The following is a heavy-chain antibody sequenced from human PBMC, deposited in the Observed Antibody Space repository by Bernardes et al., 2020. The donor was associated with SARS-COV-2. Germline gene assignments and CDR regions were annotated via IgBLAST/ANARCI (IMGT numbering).Heavy chain of an antibody. D-gene: IGHD3-9*01. CDR2: IYYTGST. V-gene: IGHV4-61*08. Sequence: SETLSLTCTVSGGSVNSRGYYWRWIRQPPGQELEWIGQIYYTGSTNYNPSIKSRVTMSLDTSKNQFSLKLTSVTAADTAVYYCARDVGGTDWRFGFDVWGPGTMVHVS. CDR1: GGSVNSRGYY. J-gene: IGHJ3*01. CDR3: ARDVGGTDWRFGFDV.